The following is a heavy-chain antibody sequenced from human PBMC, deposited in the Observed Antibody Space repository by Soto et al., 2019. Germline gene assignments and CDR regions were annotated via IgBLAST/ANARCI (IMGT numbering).Heavy chain of an antibody. D-gene: IGHD2-2*01. CDR1: GYNFTSYW. CDR3: ARHKDIVVVSAVMKYYYYGVGV. Sequence: GESLKISCKGSGYNFTSYWIAWVRQMPGKGLEWMGIIYPGDSDTRYSPSFQGQVTISADKSINTAYLQWSSLKASDTAMYYCARHKDIVVVSAVMKYYYYGVGVWGQGTTVTVSS. CDR2: IYPGDSDT. V-gene: IGHV5-51*01. J-gene: IGHJ6*02.